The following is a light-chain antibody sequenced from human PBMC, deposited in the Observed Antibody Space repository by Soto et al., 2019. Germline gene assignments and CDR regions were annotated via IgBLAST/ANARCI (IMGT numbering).Light chain of an antibody. V-gene: IGLV1-47*02. CDR3: AAWDDSLSGWV. Sequence: QSVLTQPPSASGTPGQRVTISCSGSSSNIGSNSVYWYQQFPGTAPKLLTYSNNQRPSGVPDRFSGSKSGTSASLAISGLRSDDEADYYCAAWDDSLSGWVFGGGTKLTVL. J-gene: IGLJ3*02. CDR1: SSNIGSNS. CDR2: SNN.